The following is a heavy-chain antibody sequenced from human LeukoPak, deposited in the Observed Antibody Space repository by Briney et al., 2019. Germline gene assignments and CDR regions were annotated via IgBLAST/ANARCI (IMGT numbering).Heavy chain of an antibody. J-gene: IGHJ5*02. Sequence: ASVKVSCKASGYTFTGYYIHWVRQAPGQGLEWMGWINPNSGGTNYAQKFQGRVTMTRDTSISTAYMELSRLRADDTAVYCCASLVAAAGTDPPGWFDPWGQGTLVTVSS. V-gene: IGHV1-2*02. CDR2: INPNSGGT. CDR3: ASLVAAAGTDPPGWFDP. D-gene: IGHD6-13*01. CDR1: GYTFTGYY.